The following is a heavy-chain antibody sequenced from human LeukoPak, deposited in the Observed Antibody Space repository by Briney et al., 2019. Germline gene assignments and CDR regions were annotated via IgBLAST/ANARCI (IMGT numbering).Heavy chain of an antibody. CDR1: GGTFSSYA. CDR3: ARDRVTTPSYMDV. Sequence: GSSVKVSCKASGGTFSSYAISWVRQAPGQGLEWMGGIIPIFGTANYAQKFQGRVTMTRDMSTSTVYMELSSLRSEDTAVYYCARDRVTTPSYMDVWGKGTTVTVSS. D-gene: IGHD1-1*01. V-gene: IGHV1-69*05. CDR2: IIPIFGTA. J-gene: IGHJ6*03.